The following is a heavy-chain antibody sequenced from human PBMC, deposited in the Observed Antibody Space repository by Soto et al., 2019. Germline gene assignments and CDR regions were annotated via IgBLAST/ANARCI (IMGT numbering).Heavy chain of an antibody. CDR3: ARHSSSWYEGWFDP. CDR1: GYTFTSYD. D-gene: IGHD6-13*01. V-gene: IGHV1-8*01. J-gene: IGHJ5*02. CDR2: MNPNSGNT. Sequence: QVQLVQSGAEVKKPGASVKVSCKASGYTFTSYDINWVRQATGQGLEWMGWMNPNSGNTGYAQKFQGRVTTTRNTSISTAYMELSSLRSEDTALYYCARHSSSWYEGWFDPWGQGTLVTVSS.